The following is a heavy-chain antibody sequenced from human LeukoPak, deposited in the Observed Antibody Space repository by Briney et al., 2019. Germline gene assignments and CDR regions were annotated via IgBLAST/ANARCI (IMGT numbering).Heavy chain of an antibody. CDR1: GGSFSGYY. CDR3: ARGEIPRLLYNWFDP. J-gene: IGHJ5*02. CDR2: INHSGST. Sequence: SETLSLTCAVYGGSFSGYYWSWIRQPPGKGLEWIGEINHSGSTNYNPSLKSRVTISVDTSENQFSLKLSSVTAADTAVYYCARGEIPRLLYNWFDPWGQGTLVTVSS. D-gene: IGHD5-24*01. V-gene: IGHV4-34*01.